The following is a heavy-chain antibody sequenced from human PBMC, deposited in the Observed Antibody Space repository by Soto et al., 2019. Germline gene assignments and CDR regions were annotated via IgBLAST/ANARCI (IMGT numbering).Heavy chain of an antibody. CDR2: TYYRSKWYN. V-gene: IGHV6-1*01. CDR3: EREFGPGNRNYFYYYYGMDV. Sequence: TLSLTCVISGDSVSSNSAAWNWIRQSPSRGVEWLGRTYYRSKWYNDYAVSVKSRITINTDTYKNQFSLQLNALTPEDTAVYYCEREFGPGNRNYFYYYYGMDVWGQRTTVTVPS. CDR1: GDSVSSNSAA. J-gene: IGHJ6*02. D-gene: IGHD1-7*01.